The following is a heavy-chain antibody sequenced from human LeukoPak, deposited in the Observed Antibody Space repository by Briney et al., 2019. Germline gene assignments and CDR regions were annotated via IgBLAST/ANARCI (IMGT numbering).Heavy chain of an antibody. V-gene: IGHV1-69*01. Sequence: SVKVSCKASGGTFSSYAISWVRQAPGRGLEWMGGIIPIFGTANYAQKFQGRVTITADESTSTAYMELSSLRSEDTAVYYCASEASIAAAPHWGQGTLVTVSS. D-gene: IGHD6-13*01. CDR1: GGTFSSYA. CDR2: IIPIFGTA. CDR3: ASEASIAAAPH. J-gene: IGHJ4*02.